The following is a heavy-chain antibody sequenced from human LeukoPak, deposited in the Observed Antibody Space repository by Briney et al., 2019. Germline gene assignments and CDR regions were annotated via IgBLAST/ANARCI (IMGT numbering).Heavy chain of an antibody. J-gene: IGHJ6*02. Sequence: PGRSLRLSCAASGFTSSSYGMHWVRQAPGKGLEWVAVISYDGSNKYYADSVKGRFTISRDNSKNTLYLQMNSLRAEDTAVYYCAKQHIVVVTAITYYYYGMDVWGQGTTVTVSS. V-gene: IGHV3-30*18. CDR3: AKQHIVVVTAITYYYYGMDV. D-gene: IGHD2-21*02. CDR2: ISYDGSNK. CDR1: GFTSSSYG.